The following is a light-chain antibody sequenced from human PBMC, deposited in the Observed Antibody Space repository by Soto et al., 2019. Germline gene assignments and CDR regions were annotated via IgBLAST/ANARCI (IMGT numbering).Light chain of an antibody. CDR1: QSLLHSNGYKY. J-gene: IGKJ5*01. CDR3: MQALRTPYT. CDR2: MSS. V-gene: IGKV2-28*01. Sequence: DTVTTQSPFSLPVTPGEPASISCRSSQSLLHSNGYKYLDWYLQKPGQSPQLLIYMSSSRASGVPDRFSGSGSGTDFTLKISRVEAEDVGVYYCMQALRTPYTFGQGTRLEIK.